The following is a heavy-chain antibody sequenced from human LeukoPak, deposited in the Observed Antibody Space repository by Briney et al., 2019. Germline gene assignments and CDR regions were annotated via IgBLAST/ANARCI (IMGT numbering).Heavy chain of an antibody. D-gene: IGHD5-18*01. V-gene: IGHV1-18*04. CDR1: GYTFTSYG. CDR3: ARRGYSYGIYYFDY. CDR2: ISAYNGNT. J-gene: IGHJ4*02. Sequence: ASVKVSCKASGYTFTSYGISWVRQAPGQGLEWMGWISAYNGNTNYAQKLQGRVTMTTDASTSTAYMELRSLRSDDTAVYYCARRGYSYGIYYFDYWGQGTLVTVSS.